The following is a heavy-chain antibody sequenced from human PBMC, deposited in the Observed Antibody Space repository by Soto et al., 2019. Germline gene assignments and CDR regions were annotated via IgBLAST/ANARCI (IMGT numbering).Heavy chain of an antibody. Sequence: QVQLVQSGADVKKPCASVKVSCKASGYNFTSYGISWVRQAPGQGLEWMGWISPHNDRTKYARKFQDRVTMTTETPTSTVYMELGSLRSDDTAVYYCARDLYYSSGRYFAHDAFDIWGQGTVVTVSS. V-gene: IGHV1-18*01. D-gene: IGHD6-19*01. CDR1: GYNFTSYG. J-gene: IGHJ3*02. CDR3: ARDLYYSSGRYFAHDAFDI. CDR2: ISPHNDRT.